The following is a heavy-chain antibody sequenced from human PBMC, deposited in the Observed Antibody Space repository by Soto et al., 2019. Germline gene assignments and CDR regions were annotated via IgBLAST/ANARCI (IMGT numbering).Heavy chain of an antibody. CDR1: GGSISSYY. Sequence: SETLSLTCTVSGGSISSYYWSWIRQPPGKGLEWIGYIYYGGSTNYNPSLKSRVTISVDTSKNQFSLKLSSVTAADTAVYYCARDRGADYGDYEYFQHWGQGTLVTVSS. CDR3: ARDRGADYGDYEYFQH. V-gene: IGHV4-59*01. D-gene: IGHD4-17*01. CDR2: IYYGGST. J-gene: IGHJ1*01.